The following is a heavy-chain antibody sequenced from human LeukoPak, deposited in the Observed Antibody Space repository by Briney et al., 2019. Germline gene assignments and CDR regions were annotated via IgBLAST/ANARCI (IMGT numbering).Heavy chain of an antibody. CDR2: IYYSGST. J-gene: IGHJ3*02. D-gene: IGHD3-22*01. CDR3: ARVGGITMIVVLITDAFDI. V-gene: IGHV4-39*07. Sequence: PSETLSLTCTVSGGSISSSSYYWGWIRQPPGKGLEWIGSIYYSGSTYYNPSLKSRVTISVDTSKNQFSLKLRSVTAADTAVYYCARVGGITMIVVLITDAFDIWGQGTVVTVSS. CDR1: GGSISSSSYY.